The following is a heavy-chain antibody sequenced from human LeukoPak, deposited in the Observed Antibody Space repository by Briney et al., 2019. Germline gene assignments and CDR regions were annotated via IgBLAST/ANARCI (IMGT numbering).Heavy chain of an antibody. Sequence: GGSLRLSCAASGFTFSSYWMSWVRQAPGKGLEWVANIKQDGSEKYYVDSVKGRFTISRDNAKNSLYLQMNSLRAEDTAVYYCASSIVGATPENGFDPWGQGTLVTVSS. D-gene: IGHD1-26*01. V-gene: IGHV3-7*01. J-gene: IGHJ5*02. CDR3: ASSIVGATPENGFDP. CDR2: IKQDGSEK. CDR1: GFTFSSYW.